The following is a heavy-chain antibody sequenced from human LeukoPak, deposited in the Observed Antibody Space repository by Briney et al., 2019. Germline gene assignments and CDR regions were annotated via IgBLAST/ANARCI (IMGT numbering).Heavy chain of an antibody. J-gene: IGHJ6*02. Sequence: PGGSLRLSCAVSGFTFSDHYMDWVRQAPGKGLEWVGRSRNKANGYTTEYAASVKGRFTVSRDDSKNSLYLQMNSLKTGDTAVYYCASVVEGSDYFGMDVWGQGTTVTVS. CDR1: GFTFSDHY. V-gene: IGHV3-72*01. CDR2: SRNKANGYTT. CDR3: ASVVEGSDYFGMDV. D-gene: IGHD2-15*01.